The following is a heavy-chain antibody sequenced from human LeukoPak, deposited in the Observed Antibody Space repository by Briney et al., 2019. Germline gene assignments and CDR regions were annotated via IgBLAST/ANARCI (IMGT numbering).Heavy chain of an antibody. CDR1: GGSISSYY. Sequence: KTSETLSLTCTVSGGSISSYYWSWIRQPPGKGLEWIGYIHYTGSTNYNPSLKSRVTISVDTSKNQFSLKLSFVTAADTAVYYCARVEEGYGSGRRENYYYYYMDVWGKGSTVTIS. CDR2: IHYTGST. D-gene: IGHD3-10*01. CDR3: ARVEEGYGSGRRENYYYYYMDV. J-gene: IGHJ6*03. V-gene: IGHV4-59*01.